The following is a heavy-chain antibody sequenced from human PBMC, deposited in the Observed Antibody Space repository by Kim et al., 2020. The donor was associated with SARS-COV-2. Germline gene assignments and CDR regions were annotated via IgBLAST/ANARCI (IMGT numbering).Heavy chain of an antibody. Sequence: GGSLRLSCAASGFTFDDYAMHWVRQSPGKGLEWVSGISWNSGSIGYADSVKGRFTISRDNAKNSLYLQMNSLRAEDTALYYCAKDGQLGDYFDYWGQGTL. CDR2: ISWNSGSI. J-gene: IGHJ4*02. CDR1: GFTFDDYA. V-gene: IGHV3-9*01. CDR3: AKDGQLGDYFDY. D-gene: IGHD6-13*01.